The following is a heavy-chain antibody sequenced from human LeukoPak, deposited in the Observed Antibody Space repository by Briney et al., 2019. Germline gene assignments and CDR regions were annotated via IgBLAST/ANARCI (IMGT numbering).Heavy chain of an antibody. CDR2: ISYDGSNK. V-gene: IGHV3-30*04. D-gene: IGHD1-14*01. J-gene: IGHJ4*02. Sequence: GGSLRLSCAASGFTFSSYAMHWVRQAPGKGLEWVAVISYDGSNKYYADSVKGRFTISRDNSKNTLYLQMNSLRAEDTAVYYCARDHRVHYFDYWGKGTLVTVSS. CDR3: ARDHRVHYFDY. CDR1: GFTFSSYA.